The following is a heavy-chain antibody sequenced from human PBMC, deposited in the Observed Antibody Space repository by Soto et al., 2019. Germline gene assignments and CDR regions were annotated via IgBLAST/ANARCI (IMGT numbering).Heavy chain of an antibody. CDR3: ARGENWFDP. J-gene: IGHJ5*02. CDR1: GYIFTNYD. CDR2: INPNSGNT. V-gene: IGHV1-8*01. Sequence: ASVKVSCKASGYIFTNYDINWVRQATGQGLEYLGWINPNSGNTGYVQKFQGRVTMTRNTSINTAYMELNSLRSEDTAVYYCARGENWFDPWGQGTLVTVSS.